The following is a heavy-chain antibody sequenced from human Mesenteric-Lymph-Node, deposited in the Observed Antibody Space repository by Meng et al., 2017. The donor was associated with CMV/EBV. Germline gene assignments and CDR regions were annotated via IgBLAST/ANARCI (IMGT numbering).Heavy chain of an antibody. D-gene: IGHD3-3*01. CDR1: GGSISSSSYY. V-gene: IGHV4-39*07. J-gene: IGHJ4*02. CDR2: VYYSGST. Sequence: SETLSLTCTVSGGSISSSSYYWGWIRQPPGKGLEWIGSVYYSGSTYYRPSPTSRVTISIDTSKNQFSLNLNSVTAADTAVYYCVVRITVFGVDEGLGWGQGTLVTVSS. CDR3: VVRITVFGVDEGLG.